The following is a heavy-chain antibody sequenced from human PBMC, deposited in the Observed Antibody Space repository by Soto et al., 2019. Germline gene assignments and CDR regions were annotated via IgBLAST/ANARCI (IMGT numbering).Heavy chain of an antibody. CDR1: GFTFGSYA. J-gene: IGHJ4*02. V-gene: IGHV3-23*01. Sequence: GGSLRLSCAASGFTFGSYAMSWVRLAPGKGLEWVSVAGPSGSSTFYADSVRGRFTISRDNVENTLYLQMNSLRVADTALCFCARTYYYDSTGYYRTFDYWGQGTLVTVSS. CDR3: ARTYYYDSTGYYRTFDY. D-gene: IGHD3-22*01. CDR2: AGPSGSST.